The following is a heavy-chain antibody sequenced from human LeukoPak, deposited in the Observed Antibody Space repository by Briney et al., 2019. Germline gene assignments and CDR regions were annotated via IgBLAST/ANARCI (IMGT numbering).Heavy chain of an antibody. CDR2: INYKGGAT. CDR1: GFTLSSFS. V-gene: IGHV3-64*02. J-gene: IGHJ4*02. Sequence: GGSLRLSCAASGFTLSSFSMHWVRQSSGRGLEYVSAINYKGGATYYADSVKGRFTISRDNSKNTLYLQMASLRDEDMGVYYCARVGPATAFDYWGQGTQVTVSS. CDR3: ARVGPATAFDY.